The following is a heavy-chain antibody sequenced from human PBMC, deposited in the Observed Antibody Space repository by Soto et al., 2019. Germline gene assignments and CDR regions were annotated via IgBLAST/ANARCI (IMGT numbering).Heavy chain of an antibody. CDR2: IYYSGST. J-gene: IGHJ6*02. V-gene: IGHV4-59*08. CDR3: ARHVRTTSYYYYGMDV. D-gene: IGHD3-10*02. Sequence: SETLSLTCTVSGGSISSYYWSWIRQPPGKGLEWIGYIYYSGSTNYNPSLKSRVTISVDTSKNQFSLKLSSVTAADTAVYYCARHVRTTSYYYYGMDVWGQGTTVTVSS. CDR1: GGSISSYY.